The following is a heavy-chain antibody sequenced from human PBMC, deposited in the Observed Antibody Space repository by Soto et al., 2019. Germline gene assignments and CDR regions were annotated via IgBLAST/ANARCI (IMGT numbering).Heavy chain of an antibody. CDR3: ARGVDSSGWGYY. D-gene: IGHD6-19*01. J-gene: IGHJ4*02. CDR2: INPNSGGT. Sequence: ASVKVSCKASGYTLTGYYMHWVRQAPGQGLEWMGWINPNSGGTNYAQKFQGWVTMTRDTSISTAYMELSRLRSDDTAVYYCARGVDSSGWGYYWGQGSLVTVSS. CDR1: GYTLTGYY. V-gene: IGHV1-2*04.